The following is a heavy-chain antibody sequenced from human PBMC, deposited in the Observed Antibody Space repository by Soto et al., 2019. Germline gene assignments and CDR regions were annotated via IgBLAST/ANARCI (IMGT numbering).Heavy chain of an antibody. CDR1: GYTFTSYD. CDR2: MNPNSGNT. CDR3: AREKSSYGMDV. D-gene: IGHD1-26*01. V-gene: IGHV1-8*01. Sequence: QVQLVQSGAEVKKPGASVKVSCKASGYTFTSYDINWVRQATGQGLEWMGWMNPNSGNTGYAQKCQGRVTRTRNASISTASMELSSLRSEETAVYYCAREKSSYGMDVWGQGTTVTVSS. J-gene: IGHJ6*02.